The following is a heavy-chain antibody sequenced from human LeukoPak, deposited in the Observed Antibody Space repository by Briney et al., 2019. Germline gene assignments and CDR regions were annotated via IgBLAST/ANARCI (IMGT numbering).Heavy chain of an antibody. CDR3: AKINNDDDY. CDR2: ISPDGNIE. J-gene: IGHJ4*02. CDR1: GSTFTTFG. Sequence: GGSLRLSCAASGSTFTTFGIHWVRQAPGKGLEWVAAISPDGNIEYYTDSVKGRFTISRDNSKNMIYLQMNSLRGEDSAVYYCAKINNDDDYWGQGTLSPSPQ. D-gene: IGHD1/OR15-1a*01. V-gene: IGHV3-30*18.